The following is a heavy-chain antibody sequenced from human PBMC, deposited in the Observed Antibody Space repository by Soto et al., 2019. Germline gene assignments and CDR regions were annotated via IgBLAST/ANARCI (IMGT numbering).Heavy chain of an antibody. CDR1: GFTFSSYS. D-gene: IGHD3-3*01. Sequence: PGGSLRLSCAASGFTFSSYSMNWVRQAPGKGLEWVSYISSSSSTIYYADSVKGRFTISRDNAKNSLYLQMNSLRDEDTAVYYCARDRDYDFWSGYYTVYYYGMDVWGQGTTVTVSS. J-gene: IGHJ6*02. CDR3: ARDRDYDFWSGYYTVYYYGMDV. CDR2: ISSSSSTI. V-gene: IGHV3-48*02.